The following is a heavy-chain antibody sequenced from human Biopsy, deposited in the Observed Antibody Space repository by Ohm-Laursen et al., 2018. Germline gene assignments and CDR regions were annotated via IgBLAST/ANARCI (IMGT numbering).Heavy chain of an antibody. D-gene: IGHD2-8*02. CDR1: GGSISSFY. J-gene: IGHJ6*02. CDR3: ARDRIAYCTATSCDNFGLDV. V-gene: IGHV4-59*01. Sequence: GTLSLTCAVSGGSISSFYWTWIRQPPGKGPEWIGDISDSGSTNYNPSLKSRLTMSVDTSKNQFSLKLTSVTAADTAVYYCARDRIAYCTATSCDNFGLDVWGQGTTVTVSS. CDR2: ISDSGST.